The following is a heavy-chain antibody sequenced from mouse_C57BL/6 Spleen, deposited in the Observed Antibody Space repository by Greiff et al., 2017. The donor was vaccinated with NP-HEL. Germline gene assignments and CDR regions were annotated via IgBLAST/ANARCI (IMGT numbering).Heavy chain of an antibody. Sequence: QVQLQQPGAELVRPGTSVKLSCKASGYTFTSYWMHWVKPRPGQGLEWIGVIDPSDSYTNYNQKFKGKATLTVDTSSSTAYMQLSSLTSEDSAVYYCARAWVDYWGQGTTLTVSS. CDR2: IDPSDSYT. CDR3: ARAWVDY. V-gene: IGHV1-59*01. D-gene: IGHD4-1*01. J-gene: IGHJ2*01. CDR1: GYTFTSYW.